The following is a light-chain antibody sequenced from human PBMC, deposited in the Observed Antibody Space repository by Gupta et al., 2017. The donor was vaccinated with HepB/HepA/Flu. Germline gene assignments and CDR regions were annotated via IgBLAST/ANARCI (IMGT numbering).Light chain of an antibody. Sequence: SYVLTQPPPVPVAPGQTARISCGGNNIGSKSVHWYQQQPGQAPVLVIYYDSDRPSGIPERFSGSNSGNTATLTISRVEAGDEADYYCQVWDSSSDRVVFGGGTKLTVL. CDR2: YDS. J-gene: IGLJ2*01. CDR1: NIGSKS. CDR3: QVWDSSSDRVV. V-gene: IGLV3-21*04.